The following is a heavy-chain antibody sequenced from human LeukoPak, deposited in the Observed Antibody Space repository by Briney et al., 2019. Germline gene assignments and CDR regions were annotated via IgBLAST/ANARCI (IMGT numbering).Heavy chain of an antibody. CDR3: ARITMVRGVTLTGDQDYFDY. D-gene: IGHD3-10*01. CDR2: INPSGGNT. Sequence: ASVKVSCKASGYTFTSYYMHWVRQAPGQGLEWMGIINPSGGNTNYAQKLQGRVTMTTDTSTSTAYMELRSLRSDDTAVYYCARITMVRGVTLTGDQDYFDYWGQGTLVTVSS. CDR1: GYTFTSYY. J-gene: IGHJ4*02. V-gene: IGHV1-46*01.